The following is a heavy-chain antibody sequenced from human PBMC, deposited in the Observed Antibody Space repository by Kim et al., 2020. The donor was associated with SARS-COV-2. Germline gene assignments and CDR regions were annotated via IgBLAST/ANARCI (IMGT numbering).Heavy chain of an antibody. CDR3: AREVQKYDILTGYPR. Sequence: SETLSLTCAVYGGSFSGYYWSWIRQPPGKGLEWIGEINHSGSTNYNPSLKSRVTISVDTSKNQFSLKLSSVTAADTAVYYCAREVQKYDILTGYPRWGQG. V-gene: IGHV4-34*01. CDR2: INHSGST. D-gene: IGHD3-9*01. CDR1: GGSFSGYY. J-gene: IGHJ1*01.